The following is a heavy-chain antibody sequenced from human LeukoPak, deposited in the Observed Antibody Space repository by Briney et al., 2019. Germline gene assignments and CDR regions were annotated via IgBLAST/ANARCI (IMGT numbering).Heavy chain of an antibody. J-gene: IGHJ4*02. Sequence: SETLSLTCAVYGGSFSGYYWSWIRQPPGKGLEWIGEINHSGSTNYNPSLKSRVTISVDTSKNQFSLKLSSVTAADTAVYHCARGRSVVVPAAIHLYYFDYWGQGTLVTVSS. V-gene: IGHV4-34*01. CDR3: ARGRSVVVPAAIHLYYFDY. D-gene: IGHD2-2*01. CDR2: INHSGST. CDR1: GGSFSGYY.